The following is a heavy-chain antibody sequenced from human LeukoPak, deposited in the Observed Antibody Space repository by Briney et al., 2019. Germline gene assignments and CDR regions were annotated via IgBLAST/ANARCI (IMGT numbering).Heavy chain of an antibody. V-gene: IGHV3-53*01. CDR2: IYSGGST. J-gene: IGHJ3*02. CDR1: GFTISTNY. CDR3: ARHPAGYCSSSKCYDAFDI. D-gene: IGHD2-2*01. Sequence: GGSLRLSCAAPGFTISTNYMSWVRQAPGKGLEWVSVIYSGGSTYYADSVKGRFTISRDNSKNTLYLQMNSLRAEDTAMYYCARHPAGYCSSSKCYDAFDIWGQGTMVTVSS.